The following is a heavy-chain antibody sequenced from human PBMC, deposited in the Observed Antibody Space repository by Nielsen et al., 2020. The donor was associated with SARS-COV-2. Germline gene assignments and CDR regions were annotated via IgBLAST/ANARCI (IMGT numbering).Heavy chain of an antibody. CDR2: ISWNSGSI. D-gene: IGHD1-26*01. J-gene: IGHJ4*02. V-gene: IGHV3-9*01. Sequence: GGSLRLSCAASGFTFDDYAMHWVRQAPGKGLEWVSGISWNSGSIGYADSVKGRFTISRDNAKNSLYLQMNSLRAEDTALYYCARDGGGQWELPVYYFDYWGQGTLVTVSS. CDR3: ARDGGGQWELPVYYFDY. CDR1: GFTFDDYA.